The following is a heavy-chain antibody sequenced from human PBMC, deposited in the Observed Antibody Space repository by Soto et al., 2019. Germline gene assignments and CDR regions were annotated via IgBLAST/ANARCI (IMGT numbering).Heavy chain of an antibody. Sequence: VKVSCKASGYTFTGYYMHWVRQAPGQGLEWMGWINPNSGGTNYAQKFQGRVTMTRDTSISTAYVELSRLRSDDTAVYYCAREHSGVGATSLDYWGQGTLVTVSS. J-gene: IGHJ4*02. CDR1: GYTFTGYY. CDR3: AREHSGVGATSLDY. D-gene: IGHD1-26*01. V-gene: IGHV1-2*02. CDR2: INPNSGGT.